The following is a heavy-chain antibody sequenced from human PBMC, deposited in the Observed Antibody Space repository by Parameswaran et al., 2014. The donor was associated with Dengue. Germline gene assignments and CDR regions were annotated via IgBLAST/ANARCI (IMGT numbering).Heavy chain of an antibody. CDR2: IYGSGSGRT. CDR3: AKDATVDGYFTIDY. V-gene: IGHV3-23*03. J-gene: IGHJ4*02. Sequence: SNARGCARCPGKGLEWVSIIYGSGSGRTYYIDSVKGRFTISRDNSKNTLYLQMNSLRPDDTAIYYCAKDATVDGYFTIDYWGRGTLVTVSS. D-gene: IGHD3-9*01. CDR1: SNA.